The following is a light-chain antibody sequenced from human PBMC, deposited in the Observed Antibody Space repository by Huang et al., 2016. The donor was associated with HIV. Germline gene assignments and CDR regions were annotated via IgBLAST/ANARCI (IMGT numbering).Light chain of an antibody. CDR1: QSVSNN. CDR3: QQYNHWPPAPT. V-gene: IGKV3-15*01. CDR2: GAS. J-gene: IGKJ4*01. Sequence: EIEVTQSPPTLSVSLGERVTFSCRASQSVSNNLAWYQQQRGQAPKLLMYGASTRAADVPARFSGSGSGTDFTLTITSLQSEDVAIYYCQQYNHWPPAPTFGGGTKVEIK.